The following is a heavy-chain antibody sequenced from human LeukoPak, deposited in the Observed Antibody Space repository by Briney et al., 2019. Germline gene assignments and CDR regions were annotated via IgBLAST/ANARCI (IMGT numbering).Heavy chain of an antibody. V-gene: IGHV3-23*01. CDR3: AKSPFYYGSGTSS. J-gene: IGHJ5*02. D-gene: IGHD3-10*01. CDR2: ISGSGGST. CDR1: GFTFSSYA. Sequence: PGGSLSLSCAASGFTFSSYAMSWVRQAPGKGLEWVSAISGSGGSTYYADSVKGRFTISRDNSKNTLYLQMNSLRAEDTAVYYCAKSPFYYGSGTSSWGQGTLVTVSS.